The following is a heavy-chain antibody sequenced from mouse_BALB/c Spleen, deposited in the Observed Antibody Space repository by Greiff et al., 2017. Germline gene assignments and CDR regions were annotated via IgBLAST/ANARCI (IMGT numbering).Heavy chain of an antibody. J-gene: IGHJ4*01. CDR2: INPSNGRT. V-gene: IGHV1S81*02. CDR1: GYTFTSYW. D-gene: IGHD2-4*01. Sequence: QVQLQQPGAELVKPGASVKLSCKASGYTFTSYWMHWVKQRPGQGLEWIGEINPSNGRTNYNEKFKSKATLTVDKSSSTAYMQLSSLTSEDSAVYYCARPMIHYYAMDYWGQGTSVTVSS. CDR3: ARPMIHYYAMDY.